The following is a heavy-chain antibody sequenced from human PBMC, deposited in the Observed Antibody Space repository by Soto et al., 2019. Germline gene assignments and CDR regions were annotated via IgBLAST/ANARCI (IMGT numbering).Heavy chain of an antibody. D-gene: IGHD3-22*01. V-gene: IGHV4-31*03. CDR3: ASDSSGVYWFDP. J-gene: IGHJ5*02. CDR1: GGSISSGGYY. Sequence: QVQLQESGPGLVKPSQTLSLTCTVSGGSISSGGYYWSWIRQHPGKGLEWIGYIYYSGSTYYNPSLKRRVTLSVDTSKNQFSLKLSSVTAADTAVYYCASDSSGVYWFDPWGQGTLVTVSS. CDR2: IYYSGST.